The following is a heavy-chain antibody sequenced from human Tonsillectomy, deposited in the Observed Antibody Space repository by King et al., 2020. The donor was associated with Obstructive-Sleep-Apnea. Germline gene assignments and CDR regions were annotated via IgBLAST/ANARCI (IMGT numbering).Heavy chain of an antibody. V-gene: IGHV3-30*04. CDR3: ARVPEGGSY. Sequence: VQLVESGGGVVQPGRSLRLSCAVSVFTFSRYAMHGVRQAPGKGLGGVAVISYVGSDQYYADSVKGRFTISRDNSRTTRDLQMNSLTAEDTAVYYCARVPEGGSYWGQGTLVTVSS. CDR2: ISYVGSDQ. CDR1: VFTFSRYA. J-gene: IGHJ4*02. D-gene: IGHD3-16*01.